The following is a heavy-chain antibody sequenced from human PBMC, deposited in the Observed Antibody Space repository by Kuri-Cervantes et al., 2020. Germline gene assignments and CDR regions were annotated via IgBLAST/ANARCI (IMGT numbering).Heavy chain of an antibody. D-gene: IGHD6-6*01. CDR1: GGTFSSYA. Sequence: ASVKVSCKASGGTFSSYAISWVRQAPGQRLEWMGWINAGNGNTKYSQKFQGRVTITRDTSASTAYMELSSLRSEDTAVYYCARDQDGQLAPDDPFDFWGLGTMVTVSS. CDR2: INAGNGNT. V-gene: IGHV1-3*01. J-gene: IGHJ3*01. CDR3: ARDQDGQLAPDDPFDF.